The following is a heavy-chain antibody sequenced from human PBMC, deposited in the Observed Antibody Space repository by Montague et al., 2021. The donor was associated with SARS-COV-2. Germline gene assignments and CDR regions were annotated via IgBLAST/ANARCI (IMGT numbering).Heavy chain of an antibody. CDR1: GFTFSTSW. J-gene: IGHJ5*02. Sequence: SLSLSLSASGFTFSTSWMIWVRQAPGNGLEWVANMKPDGSEKYYVDSVKGRFTISRDNAKNSLYLQMSSLRAEDTAVYYCARGHGITWGQGTLVTVSS. CDR3: ARGHGIT. D-gene: IGHD1-26*01. V-gene: IGHV3-7*04. CDR2: MKPDGSEK.